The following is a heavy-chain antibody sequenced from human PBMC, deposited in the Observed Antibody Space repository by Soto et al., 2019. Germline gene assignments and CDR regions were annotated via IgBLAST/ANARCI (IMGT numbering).Heavy chain of an antibody. CDR1: GFTFSSYA. J-gene: IGHJ4*02. CDR2: ISYDGSNK. Sequence: QVQLVESGGGVVQPGRSLRLSCAASGFTFSSYAMHWVRQAPGKGLEWVAVISYDGSNKYYADSVKGRFTISRDNSKNTLYLQMNSLRAEDTAVYYCAMIYSSSWYYFDYWGQGTLVTVSS. V-gene: IGHV3-30-3*01. CDR3: AMIYSSSWYYFDY. D-gene: IGHD6-13*01.